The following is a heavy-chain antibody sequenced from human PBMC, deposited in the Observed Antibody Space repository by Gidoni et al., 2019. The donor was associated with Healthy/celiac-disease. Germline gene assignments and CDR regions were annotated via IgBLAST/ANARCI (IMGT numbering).Heavy chain of an antibody. J-gene: IGHJ5*02. Sequence: QVQLVQSGAEVTKPGASVKVSCKASGYTFTGYYMHWVRQAPGQGLEWMGRSNPNSGGTNYAQKFKGRVAMTRDTSISTAYMELSRLRSDDTAVYYCARRVSSGWSRDWFDPWGQGTLVTVSS. CDR3: ARRVSSGWSRDWFDP. CDR1: GYTFTGYY. V-gene: IGHV1-2*06. D-gene: IGHD6-19*01. CDR2: SNPNSGGT.